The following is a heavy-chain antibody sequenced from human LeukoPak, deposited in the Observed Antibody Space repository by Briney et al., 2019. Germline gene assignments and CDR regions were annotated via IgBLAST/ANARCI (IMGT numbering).Heavy chain of an antibody. Sequence: AASVKVSCKASGYTFTGYYIHWVRQAPGQGLEWMGWINSNSGGTNYAQKFQDRVTMTRDTSISAVYMELSRLRSDDTAVYYCARDLATVLTPYFDFWGQGTLVTVSS. D-gene: IGHD4-23*01. CDR1: GYTFTGYY. V-gene: IGHV1-2*02. CDR3: ARDLATVLTPYFDF. CDR2: INSNSGGT. J-gene: IGHJ4*02.